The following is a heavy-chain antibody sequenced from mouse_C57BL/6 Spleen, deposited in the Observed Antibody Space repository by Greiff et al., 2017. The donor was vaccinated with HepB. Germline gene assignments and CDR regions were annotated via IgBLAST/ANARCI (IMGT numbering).Heavy chain of an antibody. CDR3: ARLSINKVYYFDD. D-gene: IGHD1-1*02. CDR1: GYTFTDYE. J-gene: IGHJ2*01. CDR2: IDPDNGGT. V-gene: IGHV1-15*01. Sequence: LVESGAELVRPGASVTLSCKASGYTFTDYEMHWVKQRPVHGLEWIGAIDPDNGGTDYNQKFKGKAILTADKSSSTAYMELRSLTSEDSAVYYCARLSINKVYYFDDWGQGTTLTVAS.